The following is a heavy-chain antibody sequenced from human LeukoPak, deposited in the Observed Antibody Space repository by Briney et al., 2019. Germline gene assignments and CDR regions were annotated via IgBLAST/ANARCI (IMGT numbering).Heavy chain of an antibody. CDR2: ISGSGGST. CDR1: GFTFSSCA. V-gene: IGHV3-23*01. Sequence: RAGGSLRLSCAASGFTFSSCAMSWVRQAPGKGLERVSSISGSGGSTYYADSVKGRFTISRDNSKNTLYLQMNSLRAEDTAVYYCAKFYYDFWSGYPHFDYWGQGTLVTVSS. D-gene: IGHD3-3*01. CDR3: AKFYYDFWSGYPHFDY. J-gene: IGHJ4*02.